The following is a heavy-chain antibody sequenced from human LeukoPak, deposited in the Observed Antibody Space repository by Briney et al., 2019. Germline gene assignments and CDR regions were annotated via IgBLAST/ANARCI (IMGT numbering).Heavy chain of an antibody. Sequence: GASVKVSCKASGYTFTGYYMHWVRQAPGQGLEWMGWINPSSGGTNYAQKFQGRVTMTRDTSISTAYMELSSLRSDDTAVYYCAREGVGAQNDAFDIWGQGTMVTVSS. CDR1: GYTFTGYY. CDR2: INPSSGGT. J-gene: IGHJ3*02. V-gene: IGHV1-2*02. D-gene: IGHD1-26*01. CDR3: AREGVGAQNDAFDI.